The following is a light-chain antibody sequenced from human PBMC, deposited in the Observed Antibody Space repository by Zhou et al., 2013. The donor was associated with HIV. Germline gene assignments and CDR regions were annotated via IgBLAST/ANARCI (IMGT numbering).Light chain of an antibody. V-gene: IGKV1-13*02. J-gene: IGKJ1*01. CDR2: DAS. Sequence: AIQLTQSPSSLSASVGDRVTITCRASQDISSALAWYQQKPGKTPKLLIYDASTLESGVPSRFSGSGSGTDFALTISSLQPEDFATYYCQQYASYSQTFGQGTTVDIK. CDR3: QQYASYSQT. CDR1: QDISSA.